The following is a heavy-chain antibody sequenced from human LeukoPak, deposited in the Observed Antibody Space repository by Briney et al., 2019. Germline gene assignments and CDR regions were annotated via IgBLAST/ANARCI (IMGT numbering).Heavy chain of an antibody. CDR3: ARDHREDYDILTGYYPYYFDY. V-gene: IGHV3-7*01. CDR2: INQDGTEK. D-gene: IGHD3-9*01. J-gene: IGHJ4*02. CDR1: GFSFTTYW. Sequence: SGGSLRLSCAASGFSFTTYWMSWVRQAQGKGLEWVANINQDGTEKYYVDSVKGRFTISRDNGKNSLYLQMNSLRVEDTAVYYCARDHREDYDILTGYYPYYFDYWGQGTLVTVSS.